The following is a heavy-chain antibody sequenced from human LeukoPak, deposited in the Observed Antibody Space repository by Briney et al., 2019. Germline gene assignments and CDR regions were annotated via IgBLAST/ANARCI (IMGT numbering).Heavy chain of an antibody. CDR3: ASGLLGCRGGSCYPTDY. CDR1: GFTFSSYS. J-gene: IGHJ4*02. Sequence: KTGGSLRLSCAASGFTFSSYSMNWVRQAPGKGLEWVSSISSSSSYIYYADSVKGRFTISRDNAKNSLYLQMNSLRPEDTALYYCASGLLGCRGGSCYPTDYWGQGTLVTVSS. D-gene: IGHD2-15*01. V-gene: IGHV3-21*01. CDR2: ISSSSSYI.